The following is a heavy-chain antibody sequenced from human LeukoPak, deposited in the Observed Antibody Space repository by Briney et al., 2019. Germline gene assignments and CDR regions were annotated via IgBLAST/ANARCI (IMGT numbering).Heavy chain of an antibody. CDR3: AHRRREGTVTTGFDY. CDR1: GFSLNTRGAG. D-gene: IGHD4-17*01. J-gene: IGHJ4*02. V-gene: IGHV2-5*01. CDR2: IYWNDDK. Sequence: SGPTLVNPTQTLTLACTFSGFSLNTRGAGVGWIRQPPGKALEWLALIYWNDDKRYSPSLKSRVTITKDTSKNQVVLTMTNMDPVDTATYYCAHRRREGTVTTGFDYWGQGTLVTVSS.